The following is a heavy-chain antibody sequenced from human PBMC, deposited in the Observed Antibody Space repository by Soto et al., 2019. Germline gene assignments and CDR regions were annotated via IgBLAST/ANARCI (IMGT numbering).Heavy chain of an antibody. CDR2: IYYSGST. CDR3: ARVSTGYTNWFDP. CDR1: GGSISSYY. D-gene: IGHD3-9*01. Sequence: LSLTCTVSGGSISSYYWSWIRQPPGKGLEWIGYIYYSGSTNYNPSLKSRVTISVDTSKNQFSLKLSSVTAADTAVYYCARVSTGYTNWFDPWGQGTLVTVSS. J-gene: IGHJ5*02. V-gene: IGHV4-59*01.